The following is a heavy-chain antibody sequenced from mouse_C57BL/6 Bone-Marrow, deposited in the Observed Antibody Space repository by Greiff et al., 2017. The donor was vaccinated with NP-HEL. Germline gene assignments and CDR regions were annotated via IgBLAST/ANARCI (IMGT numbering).Heavy chain of an antibody. CDR2: ISDGGSYT. V-gene: IGHV5-4*01. J-gene: IGHJ3*01. CDR1: GFTFSSYA. Sequence: DVKLQESGGGLVKPGGSLKLSCAASGFTFSSYAMSWVRQTPEKRLEWVATISDGGSYTYYPDNVKGRFTISRDNAKNNLYLQMSHLKSEDTAMYYCARERGFAYWGQGTLVTVSA. CDR3: ARERGFAY.